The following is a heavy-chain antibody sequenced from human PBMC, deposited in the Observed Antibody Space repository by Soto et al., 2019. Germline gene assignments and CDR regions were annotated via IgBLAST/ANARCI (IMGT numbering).Heavy chain of an antibody. J-gene: IGHJ2*01. CDR3: VRGYGGSFPYWYFDL. CDR1: DFTFSNYG. D-gene: IGHD2-15*01. V-gene: IGHV3-33*01. CDR2: IWNDGHDS. Sequence: QEQLVESGGGVVQPGGSLRLSCAASDFTFSNYGMFWARQAPGKGLQWVTFIWNDGHDSYYEESVRGRFTNSRDNLKNTLYLQMDSLRGEDTGVYYCVRGYGGSFPYWYFDLWGRGTPVAVSP.